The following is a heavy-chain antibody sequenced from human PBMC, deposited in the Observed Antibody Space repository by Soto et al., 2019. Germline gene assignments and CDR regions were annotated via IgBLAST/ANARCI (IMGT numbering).Heavy chain of an antibody. CDR1: GGTFNNYV. CDR2: IIPPFDTP. V-gene: IGHV1-69*01. CDR3: QADEKFGQLSIV. J-gene: IGHJ6*02. Sequence: QVQLVQSGDELKKPGSSVKVSCKASGGTFNNYVFTWVRQAPGQGLEWMGGIIPPFDTPYSVQKFVGRVTMTADESSGTVYMELSSLTSEDTAVYFCQADEKFGQLSIVGVPGTTVTVSS. D-gene: IGHD3-10*01.